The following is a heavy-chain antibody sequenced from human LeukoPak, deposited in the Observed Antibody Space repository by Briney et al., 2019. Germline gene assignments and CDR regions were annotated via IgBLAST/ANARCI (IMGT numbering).Heavy chain of an antibody. D-gene: IGHD3-3*01. V-gene: IGHV4-59*01. CDR2: IYYSGST. CDR3: ARVPIFGVVPLFDY. Sequence: SETLSLTCTVSGGSISSYYWSWIRQPPGKGLESNGYIYYSGSTNYNPSLKSRVTISVDTSKNQFSLKLSSVTAADTAVYYCARVPIFGVVPLFDYWGQGTPVTVSS. CDR1: GGSISSYY. J-gene: IGHJ4*02.